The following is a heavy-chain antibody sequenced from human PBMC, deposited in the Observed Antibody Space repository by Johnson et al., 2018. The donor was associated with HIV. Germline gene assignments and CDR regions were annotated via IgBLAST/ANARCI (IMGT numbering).Heavy chain of an antibody. CDR2: IKQGGSEK. Sequence: VQLVESGGGLVQPGGSLRLSCAASGFTFSSYWMSWVRQAPGQGLEWVATIKQGGSEKYYVDSVKGRFTNSSDNGKNSLYLQMNSLRAEDTAVYYCARGRTGTKYDAFDIWGQGTMVTVSS. J-gene: IGHJ3*02. CDR1: GFTFSSYW. D-gene: IGHD1-7*01. V-gene: IGHV3-7*04. CDR3: ARGRTGTKYDAFDI.